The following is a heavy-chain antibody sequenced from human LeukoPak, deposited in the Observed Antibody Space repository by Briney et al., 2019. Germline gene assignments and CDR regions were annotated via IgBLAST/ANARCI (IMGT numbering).Heavy chain of an antibody. D-gene: IGHD6-6*01. V-gene: IGHV1-18*01. CDR1: GYTFTSYG. Sequence: ASVKVSCKASGYTFTSYGISWVRQAPGQGLEWMGWISAYNGNTNYAQKLQGRVTMTTDTSTSTAYMELRSLRSDVTAVYSCARDKYSSSSLDYWGQGTLVTVSS. CDR3: ARDKYSSSSLDY. CDR2: ISAYNGNT. J-gene: IGHJ4*02.